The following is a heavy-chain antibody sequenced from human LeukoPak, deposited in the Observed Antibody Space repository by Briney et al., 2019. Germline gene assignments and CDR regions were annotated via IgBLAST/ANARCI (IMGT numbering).Heavy chain of an antibody. CDR2: FDPGAGEI. Sequence: ASVKVSCRVSGDTLSELTMHWVRQAPGKGLEWMGGFDPGAGEILYAQQFQGRVTMTEDTSTDTAYMELTSLRSEDSGVYFCAAGGIYSLLDYWGQGTLVTVSS. CDR1: GDTLSELT. D-gene: IGHD3-10*01. J-gene: IGHJ4*02. V-gene: IGHV1-24*01. CDR3: AAGGIYSLLDY.